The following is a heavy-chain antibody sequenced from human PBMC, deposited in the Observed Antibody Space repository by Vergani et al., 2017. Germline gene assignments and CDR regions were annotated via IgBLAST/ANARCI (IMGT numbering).Heavy chain of an antibody. CDR1: GYSITNYW. J-gene: IGHJ5*02. CDR2: IYAGDSDV. CDR3: AKTHDFSSLYSSYNWFDP. Sequence: EVQLVLSGAEVKKPGESLTISCQGSGYSITNYWIAWVRQWPGKGLEWMGIIYAGDSDVRYSPSFQGQVTMSVDKSLSTAYLQWSSLKASDTATYYCAKTHDFSSLYSSYNWFDPWGQGTQVTVSS. V-gene: IGHV5-51*03. D-gene: IGHD3-3*01.